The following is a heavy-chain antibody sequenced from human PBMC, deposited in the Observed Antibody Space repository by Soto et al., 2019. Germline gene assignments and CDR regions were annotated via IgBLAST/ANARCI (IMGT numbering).Heavy chain of an antibody. CDR3: ARQRGYCSGGSCYYYFDY. D-gene: IGHD2-15*01. V-gene: IGHV4-59*08. CDR1: GGSISSYY. Sequence: SETLSLTCTVSGGSISSYYWSWIRQPPGKGLEWIGYIYYSGSTNYNPSLKSRVTISVDTSKNQFSLKLISVTAVDTAVYYCARQRGYCSGGSCYYYFDYWGLGTLVTSPQ. J-gene: IGHJ4*02. CDR2: IYYSGST.